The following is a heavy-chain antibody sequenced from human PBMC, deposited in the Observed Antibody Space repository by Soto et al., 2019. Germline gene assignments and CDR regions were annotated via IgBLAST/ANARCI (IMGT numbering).Heavy chain of an antibody. CDR3: TRDQGGSYDSWFDP. D-gene: IGHD1-26*01. V-gene: IGHV3-21*01. J-gene: IGHJ5*02. CDR1: FTFSIYS. CDR2: IRSGGSYI. Sequence: GGSLRLSCSFTFSIYSMSWVRQAPGKGLEWVASIRSGGSYIKYADSVKGRYTISRDNTKNSVSQQMNSLGVDEQAVYFCTRDQGGSYDSWFDPWGQGTLVTVSS.